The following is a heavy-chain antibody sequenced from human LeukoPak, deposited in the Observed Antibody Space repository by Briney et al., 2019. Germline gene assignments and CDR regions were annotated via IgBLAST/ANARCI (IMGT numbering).Heavy chain of an antibody. V-gene: IGHV5-51*01. CDR1: GYSFTSYW. D-gene: IGHD3-22*01. J-gene: IGHJ4*02. Sequence: GESLKISCQGSGYSFTSYWIGWVRQMPGKGLEWMGIIYPGDSDTRYSPSFQGQVTISADKSISTAYLQWSSLKASDTAMYYCARLYDSSGYYYGYFDYWGQGTLVTVSS. CDR3: ARLYDSSGYYYGYFDY. CDR2: IYPGDSDT.